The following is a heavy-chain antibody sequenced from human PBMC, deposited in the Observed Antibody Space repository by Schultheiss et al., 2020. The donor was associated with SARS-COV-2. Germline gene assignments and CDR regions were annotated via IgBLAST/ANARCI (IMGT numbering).Heavy chain of an antibody. Sequence: ASVKVSCKASGYTFTSYGISWVRQAPGQGLEWMGWISAYNGNTNYAQKLQGRVTMTTDTSTSTAYMELRSLRSDDTAVYYCARDLVRFLEWLSGHPSFDYWGQGTLVTVSS. CDR2: ISAYNGNT. V-gene: IGHV1-18*04. D-gene: IGHD3-3*01. CDR3: ARDLVRFLEWLSGHPSFDY. CDR1: GYTFTSYG. J-gene: IGHJ4*02.